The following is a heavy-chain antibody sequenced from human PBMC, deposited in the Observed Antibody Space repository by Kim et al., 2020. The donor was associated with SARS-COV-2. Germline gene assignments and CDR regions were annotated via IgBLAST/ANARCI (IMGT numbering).Heavy chain of an antibody. CDR2: IDDGGGT. CDR1: GDSINNNYM. V-gene: IGHV4-4*02. D-gene: IGHD1-26*01. Sequence: SETLSLTCTVSGDSINNNYMWTWVRQSPEKGLEWIGEIDDGGGTNYNPSLKSRVTMSVDKSKNQFSLKLTSVTAADTAVYYCARWSGRSRSAQYFDFWGPETRVTVSS. CDR3: ARWSGRSRSAQYFDF. J-gene: IGHJ4*02.